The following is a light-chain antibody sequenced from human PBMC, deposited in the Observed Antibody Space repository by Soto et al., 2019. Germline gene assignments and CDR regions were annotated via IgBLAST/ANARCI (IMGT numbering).Light chain of an antibody. V-gene: IGLV2-14*01. CDR1: SSDVGGYNY. CDR3: SSYTTSSTLFYV. J-gene: IGLJ1*01. CDR2: DVS. Sequence: QSALTQPASVSGSPGQSITISCTGTSSDVGGYNYVSWYQQYPGKAPKLMIYDVSKRPSGVSNRFSGSKSGNTASLTISGLQPEDEADYYCSSYTTSSTLFYVFGTGTKLTVL.